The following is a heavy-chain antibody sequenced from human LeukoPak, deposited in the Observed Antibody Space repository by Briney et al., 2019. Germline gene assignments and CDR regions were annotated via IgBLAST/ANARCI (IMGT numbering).Heavy chain of an antibody. V-gene: IGHV3-43D*03. CDR1: GFTFDDYA. CDR3: AKDMNYYYMDV. Sequence: GGSLRLSCVASGFTFDDYAMHWVRQAPGKGLEWVSLISWDGGSTYYADSVKGRFTISRDNSKNSLYLQMNSLRAEDTALYYCAKDMNYYYMDVWGKGTTVTVSS. J-gene: IGHJ6*03. CDR2: ISWDGGST.